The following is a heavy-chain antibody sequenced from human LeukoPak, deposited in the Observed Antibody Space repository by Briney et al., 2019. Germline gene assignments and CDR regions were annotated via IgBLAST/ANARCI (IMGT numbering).Heavy chain of an antibody. CDR2: IDPSDSYT. Sequence: GEPLKISCQGSGSPFTSYWSTWVRKLPGKGLEWMGRIDPSDSYTTSSPSFQGHVTISADKSISTAYLQWSSLKASDTAMYYCASSTYYYGSGSYYRDYYYYYGMDVWGKGTTVTVSS. V-gene: IGHV5-10-1*01. CDR1: GSPFTSYW. CDR3: ASSTYYYGSGSYYRDYYYYYGMDV. D-gene: IGHD3-10*01. J-gene: IGHJ6*04.